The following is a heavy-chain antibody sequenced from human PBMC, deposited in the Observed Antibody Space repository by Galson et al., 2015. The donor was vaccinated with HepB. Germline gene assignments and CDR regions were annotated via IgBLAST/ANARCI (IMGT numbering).Heavy chain of an antibody. J-gene: IGHJ4*02. CDR1: GFTFITYA. Sequence: SLRLSCAASGFTFITYAMHWVRQAPGKGLEWVALISYDGSNRYYADSVKGRFTISRDNSKNTLYLQMNSLRAEDTAVYYCAGSATFDYWGQGTLVTVSS. CDR2: ISYDGSNR. D-gene: IGHD3-10*01. CDR3: AGSATFDY. V-gene: IGHV3-30*03.